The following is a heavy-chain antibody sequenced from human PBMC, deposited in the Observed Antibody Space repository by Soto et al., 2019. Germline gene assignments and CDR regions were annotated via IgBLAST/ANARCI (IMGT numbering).Heavy chain of an antibody. D-gene: IGHD6-13*01. V-gene: IGHV3-23*01. Sequence: PVGSLRLSCAASGFTFSSYAMSWVRQAPGKGLEWVSAISGSGGSTYYADSVKGRFTISRDNSKNTLYLQMNSLRAEDTAVYYCAKGGSSWYRLGHDAFDIWGQGTMVTVSS. CDR1: GFTFSSYA. J-gene: IGHJ3*02. CDR2: ISGSGGST. CDR3: AKGGSSWYRLGHDAFDI.